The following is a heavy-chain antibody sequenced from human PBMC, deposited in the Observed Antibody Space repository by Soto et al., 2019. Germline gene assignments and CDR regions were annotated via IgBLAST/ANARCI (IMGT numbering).Heavy chain of an antibody. CDR1: GDSVSSNSAA. CDR2: TYYRSKWYN. V-gene: IGHV6-1*01. J-gene: IGHJ6*02. CDR3: AMVRGVIDAFPDYYYGMDV. D-gene: IGHD3-10*01. Sequence: SQTLSLTCAISGDSVSSNSAAWNWTRQSPSRGLEWLGRTYYRSKWYNDYAVSVKSRITINPDTSKNQFSLQLNSVTPEDTAVYYCAMVRGVIDAFPDYYYGMDVWGQGTTVTVSS.